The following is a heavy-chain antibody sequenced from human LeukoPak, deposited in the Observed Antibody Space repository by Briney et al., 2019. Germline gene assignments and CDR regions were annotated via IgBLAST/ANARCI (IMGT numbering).Heavy chain of an antibody. J-gene: IGHJ4*02. D-gene: IGHD2-2*01. CDR3: ARDRVVVVPAIPYY. CDR2: IYSDGST. V-gene: IGHV3-53*05. CDR1: GFTVSSKY. Sequence: GGSLRLSCAASGFTVSSKYMSWVRQAPGKGLEWVSVIYSDGSTYYADSVKGRFTISRDNSKNTLYLQMNSLRAEDTAVYYCARDRVVVVPAIPYYWGQGTLVTVSS.